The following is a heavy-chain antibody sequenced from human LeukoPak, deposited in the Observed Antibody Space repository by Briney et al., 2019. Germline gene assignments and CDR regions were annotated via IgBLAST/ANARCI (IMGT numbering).Heavy chain of an antibody. J-gene: IGHJ4*02. CDR1: GFTFEEYG. V-gene: IGHV3-7*05. CDR2: IKQDGSES. Sequence: GGSLRLSCVVSGFTFEEYGMSWVRQAPGKGLEWVANIKQDGSESNYVGSVKGRFTISRDNAKNSLYLQMNSLRAEDTAVYYCAKDSYSKGDYWGQGTLVTVSS. CDR3: AKDSYSKGDY. D-gene: IGHD4-11*01.